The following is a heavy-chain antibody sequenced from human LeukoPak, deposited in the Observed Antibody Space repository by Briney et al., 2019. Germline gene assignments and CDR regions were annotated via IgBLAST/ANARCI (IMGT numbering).Heavy chain of an antibody. Sequence: GGSLRLSCAGSGFTFSDFWMTSVRQTPGKGLEWVANIKEDGTEKNLVDSVKGRFTISRDNTKNLLFLEMNNLRGDDTAIYYCVRESRPGGAMGLYHNLDYWGQGTPVAVSS. CDR2: IKEDGTEK. D-gene: IGHD1-1*01. J-gene: IGHJ4*02. CDR3: VRESRPGGAMGLYHNLDY. V-gene: IGHV3-7*01. CDR1: GFTFSDFW.